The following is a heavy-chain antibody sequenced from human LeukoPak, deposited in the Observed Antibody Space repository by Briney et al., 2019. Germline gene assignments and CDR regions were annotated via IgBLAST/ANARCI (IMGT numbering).Heavy chain of an antibody. D-gene: IGHD3-22*01. V-gene: IGHV5-51*01. CDR1: GYSFTSYW. CDR3: ARHVEDSRAGMDSSGYSFSYYFDY. J-gene: IGHJ4*02. CDR2: IYPGDSDT. Sequence: KTGESLKISCKGSGYSFTSYWIGWVRQMPGKGLEWMGIIYPGDSDTRYSPSFQGQVTISADKSISTAYLQWSSLKASDTAMYYCARHVEDSRAGMDSSGYSFSYYFDYWGQGTLVTVSS.